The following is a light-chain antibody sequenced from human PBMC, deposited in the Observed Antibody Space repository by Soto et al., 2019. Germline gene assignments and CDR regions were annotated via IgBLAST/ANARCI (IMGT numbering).Light chain of an antibody. V-gene: IGKV3-15*01. CDR1: QSVSTN. CDR3: QQYDYWYI. J-gene: IGKJ2*01. CDR2: GAS. Sequence: EIVMTQSPATLSVSPGERATLSCRASQSVSTNLGWYQQRPGQAPRLLIYGASTRATGIPARFSGSGSGTEFTLTISSLQSEDFALYYCQQYDYWYIFGQGTNLEIK.